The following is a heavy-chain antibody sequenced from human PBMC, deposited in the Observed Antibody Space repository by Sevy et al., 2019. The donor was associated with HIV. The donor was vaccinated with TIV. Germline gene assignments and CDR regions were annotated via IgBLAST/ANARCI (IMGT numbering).Heavy chain of an antibody. D-gene: IGHD3-22*01. CDR2: MNPNSGNK. J-gene: IGHJ4*02. CDR1: GYTFTNYD. CDR3: ARDTYYYDSSGYFIFDS. V-gene: IGHV1-8*01. Sequence: ASVKVSCKDSGYTFTNYDINWVRQATGQGLEWMGWMNPNSGNKGYAQKFQGRVTMTRNTSISTAYMELSSLRSEDTAVYYCARDTYYYDSSGYFIFDSWGQGTLVTVSS.